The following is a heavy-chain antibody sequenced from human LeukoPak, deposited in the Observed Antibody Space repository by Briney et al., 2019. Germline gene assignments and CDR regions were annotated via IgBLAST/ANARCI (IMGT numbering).Heavy chain of an antibody. CDR2: IYYSGST. J-gene: IGHJ4*02. CDR3: ARVGSSGYYYDYFDY. D-gene: IGHD3-22*01. V-gene: IGHV4-59*01. CDR1: GGSISSYY. Sequence: TSETLSLTCTVSGGSISSYYWSWIRQPPGKGLEWIGYIYYSGSTNYNPSLKSRVTISVDTSKNQFSLKLSSVTAADTAVYYCARVGSSGYYYDYFDYWGQGTLVTVSS.